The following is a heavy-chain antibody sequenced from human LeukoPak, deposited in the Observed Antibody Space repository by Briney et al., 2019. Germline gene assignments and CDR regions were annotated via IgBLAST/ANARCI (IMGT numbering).Heavy chain of an antibody. J-gene: IGHJ4*02. Sequence: GGSLRLSCAASQFSVTTNYMSWVRQAPGKGLEWVSSISSSSSYIYYADSVKGRFTISRDNAKNSLYLQMNSLRAEDTAVYYCARGGDYAVRGVYFDYWGQGTLVTVSS. V-gene: IGHV3-21*01. CDR2: ISSSSSYI. CDR3: ARGGDYAVRGVYFDY. CDR1: QFSVTTNY. D-gene: IGHD3-10*01.